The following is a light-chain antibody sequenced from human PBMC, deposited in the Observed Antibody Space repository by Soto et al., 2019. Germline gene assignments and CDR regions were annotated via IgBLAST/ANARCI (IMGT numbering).Light chain of an antibody. J-gene: IGKJ5*01. Sequence: LSQSPATVSLSSGNIATLSCRASQSVSSFLAWYQQKPGQAPRLLIYDASNRATGIPARFSGSGSGTDFTLTISSLEPEDFAVYYCQQYNNWPPISFGHLALLEVK. CDR1: QSVSSF. CDR3: QQYNNWPPIS. V-gene: IGKV3-11*01. CDR2: DAS.